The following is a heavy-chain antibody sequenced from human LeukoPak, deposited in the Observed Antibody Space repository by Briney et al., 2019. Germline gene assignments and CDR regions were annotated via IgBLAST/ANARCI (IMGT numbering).Heavy chain of an antibody. CDR3: ARSYSGYDPGIDY. CDR2: IKQDGSEK. V-gene: IGHV3-7*01. J-gene: IGHJ4*02. Sequence: GGSLRLSCAASGFTFSSYWMSWVRQAPGKGLEWVANIKQDGSEKYYVDSVKGRFTNSRDNAKNSLYLQMNSLRAEDTAVYYCARSYSGYDPGIDYWGQGTLVTVSS. D-gene: IGHD5-12*01. CDR1: GFTFSSYW.